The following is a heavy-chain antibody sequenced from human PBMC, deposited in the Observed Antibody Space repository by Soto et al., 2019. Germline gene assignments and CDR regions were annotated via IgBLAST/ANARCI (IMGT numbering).Heavy chain of an antibody. CDR2: INSDGSST. J-gene: IGHJ6*02. D-gene: IGHD3-9*01. Sequence: PGGSLRLSCAASGFTFSSYWMHWVRQAAGKGLVWVSRINSDGSSTSYADSVKGRFTISRDNAKNTLYLQMNSLRAEDTAVYYCARTGAPVLRYFDDPGFYYGMDVWGQGTTVTVSS. CDR1: GFTFSSYW. CDR3: ARTGAPVLRYFDDPGFYYGMDV. V-gene: IGHV3-74*01.